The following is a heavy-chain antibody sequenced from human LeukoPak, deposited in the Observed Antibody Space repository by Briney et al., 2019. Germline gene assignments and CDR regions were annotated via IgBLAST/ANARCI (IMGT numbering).Heavy chain of an antibody. Sequence: SETLSLTCTVSGDSLNTYYWTWMRQTPGKELQWIGFVASSGTSNYTPSLKSRVSISIDTSKNQFSLALTSVTPADTAVYYCARVVRGVVTSNWFEPWGEGTLVSVSS. CDR3: ARVVRGVVTSNWFEP. V-gene: IGHV4-59*01. J-gene: IGHJ5*02. CDR2: VASSGTS. D-gene: IGHD2-21*02. CDR1: GDSLNTYY.